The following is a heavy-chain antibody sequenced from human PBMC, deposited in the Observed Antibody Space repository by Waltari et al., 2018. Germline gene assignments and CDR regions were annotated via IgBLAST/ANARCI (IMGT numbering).Heavy chain of an antibody. CDR3: ARRPTLTYSSSKGEAFDI. Sequence: QVQLVQSGAEVKKPGSSVKVSCKASGGTFSSYAISWVRQAPGQGLEWMGGIIPIFGTANYERKFQGRVTVTAAESTSTAYMELVSLRSEDTAVYYCARRPTLTYSSSKGEAFDIWGQGTMVTVSS. CDR2: IIPIFGTA. CDR1: GGTFSSYA. V-gene: IGHV1-69*01. J-gene: IGHJ3*02. D-gene: IGHD6-6*01.